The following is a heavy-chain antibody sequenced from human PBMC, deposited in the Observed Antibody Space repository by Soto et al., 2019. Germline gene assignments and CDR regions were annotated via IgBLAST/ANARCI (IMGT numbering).Heavy chain of an antibody. Sequence: GGSLRLSCAASGFTFSSYAMSWVRQAPGKGLEWVSAISGSGGSTYYADSVKGRFTISRDNSKNTLYLQMNSLRAEDTAEYYCAKVHSRYSSFGYWGQGTLVTVSS. V-gene: IGHV3-23*01. CDR1: GFTFSSYA. D-gene: IGHD6-13*01. CDR2: ISGSGGST. J-gene: IGHJ4*02. CDR3: AKVHSRYSSFGY.